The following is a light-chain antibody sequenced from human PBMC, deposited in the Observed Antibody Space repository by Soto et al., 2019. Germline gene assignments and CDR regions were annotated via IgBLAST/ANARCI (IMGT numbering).Light chain of an antibody. CDR3: CSYAGTYTRV. J-gene: IGLJ1*01. CDR1: SSDVDNYNN. CDR2: DVN. V-gene: IGLV2-11*01. Sequence: QSALTQPRSVSGSPGQSVTISCTRTSSDVDNYNNVSWYQQHPGKAPKLLIYDVNKWPSGVPYRFSGSKSGNTASLTISGLQAGDEADYFCCSYAGTYTRVFGTGTKVTVL.